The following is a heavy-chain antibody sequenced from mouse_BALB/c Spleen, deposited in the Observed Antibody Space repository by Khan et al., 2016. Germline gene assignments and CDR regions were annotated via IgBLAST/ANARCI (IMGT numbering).Heavy chain of an antibody. CDR3: ARFYGNYLDD. D-gene: IGHD2-1*01. Sequence: QVQLQESGPGLVAPSQSLSITCTVSGFSLTSYCVHWVRQPPGKGLEWLGVIWAGGSTNYNSALMSRLSISKDNSKSQVFLKMNSLQTDDTAMYYCARFYGNYLDDWGQGTTLTVAS. CDR1: GFSLTSYC. V-gene: IGHV2-9*02. CDR2: IWAGGST. J-gene: IGHJ2*01.